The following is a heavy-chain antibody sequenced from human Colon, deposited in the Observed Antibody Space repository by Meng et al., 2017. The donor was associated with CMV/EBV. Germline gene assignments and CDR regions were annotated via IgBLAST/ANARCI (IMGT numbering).Heavy chain of an antibody. CDR1: GYTFTNYG. Sequence: QVQLVQSGYELKKPGASVKISCKTSGYTFTNYGINWVRQAPGQRLEWMGWMNTNTGNPTYAQDFTGRFVFSSDTSVSTAYLQISSLKAEDTAIYYCARLPAHTTTWYMNYFDYWGQGTLVTVSS. J-gene: IGHJ4*02. D-gene: IGHD6-13*01. CDR2: MNTNTGNP. CDR3: ARLPAHTTTWYMNYFDY. V-gene: IGHV7-4-1*02.